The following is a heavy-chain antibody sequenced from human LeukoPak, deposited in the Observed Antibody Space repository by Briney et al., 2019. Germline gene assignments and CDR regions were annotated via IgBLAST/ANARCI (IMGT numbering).Heavy chain of an antibody. V-gene: IGHV3-20*04. Sequence: GGSLRLSCAASGFTFGDFGMSWVRQVPGKGLEWVSGITWNGGSTGYADSVQGRFTISRDNAKNSLYLQMNSLRAEDTAVYYCARRAGAYSHPYDYWGQGTLVTVSS. CDR3: ARRAGAYSHPYDY. CDR1: GFTFGDFG. J-gene: IGHJ4*02. CDR2: ITWNGGST. D-gene: IGHD4/OR15-4a*01.